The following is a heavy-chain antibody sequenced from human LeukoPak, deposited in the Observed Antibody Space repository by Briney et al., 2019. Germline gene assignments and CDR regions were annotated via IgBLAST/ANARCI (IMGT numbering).Heavy chain of an antibody. CDR2: ISWNSGSI. CDR3: AKGSGYDSSGYHDY. CDR1: GFTFDDYA. Sequence: GGSLRLSCAASGFTFDDYAMHWVRQAPGKGLEWVSGISWNSGSIGYADSVKGRLTISRDNAKNSLYLQMNSLRAEDTALYYCAKGSGYDSSGYHDYRGQGTLVTVSS. D-gene: IGHD3-22*01. J-gene: IGHJ4*02. V-gene: IGHV3-9*01.